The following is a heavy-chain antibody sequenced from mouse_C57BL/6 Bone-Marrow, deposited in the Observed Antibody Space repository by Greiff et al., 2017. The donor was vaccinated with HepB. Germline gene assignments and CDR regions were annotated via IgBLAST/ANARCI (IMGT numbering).Heavy chain of an antibody. J-gene: IGHJ2*01. CDR2: ISSGSSTI. D-gene: IGHD2-2*01. Sequence: EVKLVESGGGLVKPGGSLKLSCAASGFTFSDYGMHWVRQAPEKGLEWVAYISSGSSTIYYADTVKGRFTISRDNAKNTLFLQMTSLRSEDTAMYYCARGKWVTYFDYWGQGTTLTVSS. CDR3: ARGKWVTYFDY. CDR1: GFTFSDYG. V-gene: IGHV5-17*01.